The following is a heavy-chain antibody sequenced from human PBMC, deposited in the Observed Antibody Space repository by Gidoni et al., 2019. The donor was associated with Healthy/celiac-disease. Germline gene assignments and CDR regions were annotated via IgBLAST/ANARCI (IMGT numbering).Heavy chain of an antibody. CDR3: ASPLPHLYGSGSYKGNDY. V-gene: IGHV1-69*04. J-gene: IGHJ4*02. Sequence: QVQLVQSGAEGKKPGSAVKVSCKASGGTCSSYAISWVRQAPGQGLEWMGRIIPILGIATYAQKFQGRVTITADKSTSTAYMELSSLRSEDTAVYYCASPLPHLYGSGSYKGNDYWGQGTLVTVSS. CDR1: GGTCSSYA. CDR2: IIPILGIA. D-gene: IGHD3-10*01.